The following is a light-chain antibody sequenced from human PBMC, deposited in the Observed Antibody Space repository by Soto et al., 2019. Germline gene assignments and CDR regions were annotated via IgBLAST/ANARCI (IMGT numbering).Light chain of an antibody. J-gene: IGKJ1*01. CDR3: QHYNSYPWT. CDR1: QSISSW. V-gene: IGKV1-5*01. Sequence: DIQMTQSPSTLSASVGDRVTITCRASQSISSWLSWYQQKPGKAAKLLIYDASSLESGVPSRFSGSGSGTEFTLTISSLQPDDFATYYCQHYNSYPWTFGQGTKVEFK. CDR2: DAS.